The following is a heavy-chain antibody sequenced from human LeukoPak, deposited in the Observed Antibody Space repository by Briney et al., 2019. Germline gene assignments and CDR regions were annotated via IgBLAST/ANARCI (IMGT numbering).Heavy chain of an antibody. CDR3: ARTRYSGSSVDY. D-gene: IGHD1-26*01. CDR2: IDWDDDK. CDR1: GFSLSTSGMC. J-gene: IGHJ4*02. V-gene: IGHV2-70*01. Sequence: SGPALGEPTQTLTLTCTFSGFSLSTSGMCVSWIRQPPGKALEWLALIDWDDDKYYSTSLKTRLTISKDTSKNQVVLTMTNMDPVDTATYYCARTRYSGSSVDYWGQGTLVTVSS.